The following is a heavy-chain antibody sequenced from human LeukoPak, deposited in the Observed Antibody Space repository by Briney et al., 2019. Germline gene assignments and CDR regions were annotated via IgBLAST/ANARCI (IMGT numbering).Heavy chain of an antibody. V-gene: IGHV1-58*01. CDR2: IVVGSGNT. CDR3: AVPTTVTYYYYYYGMDV. D-gene: IGHD4-17*01. J-gene: IGHJ6*02. CDR1: GFTFTSSA. Sequence: GTSVKVSCKASGFTFTSSAVQWVRQARGQRLEWIGWIVVGSGNTNYAQRFQERVTITRDMSTSTAYMELSSLRSEDTAVYYCAVPTTVTYYYYYYGMDVWGQGTTVTVSS.